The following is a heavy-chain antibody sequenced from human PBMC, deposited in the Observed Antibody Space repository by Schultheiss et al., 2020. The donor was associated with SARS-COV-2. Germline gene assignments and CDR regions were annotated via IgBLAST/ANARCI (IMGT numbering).Heavy chain of an antibody. CDR3: ATEGDIKANWFDP. V-gene: IGHV1-2*02. Sequence: ASVKVSCKASGYTFTGYYMHWVRQAPGQGLEWMGWINPNSGGTNYAQKFQGRVTMTRDTSISTAYMELSRLRSDDTAVYYCATEGDIKANWFDPWGQGTLVTVSS. D-gene: IGHD2-15*01. J-gene: IGHJ5*02. CDR1: GYTFTGYY. CDR2: INPNSGGT.